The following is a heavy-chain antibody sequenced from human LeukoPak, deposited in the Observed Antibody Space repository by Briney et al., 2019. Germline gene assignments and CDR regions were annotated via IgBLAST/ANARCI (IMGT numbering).Heavy chain of an antibody. D-gene: IGHD1-26*01. Sequence: SETLSLTCTVPGGSISDYYWSWIRQSPVRGLEWIGYLYYSGNTNYNPSLKSRLTTSRDVAKNQFSLKLSSVTSADTAVYYCARGEYEDLVDNWGQGTLVTVSS. CDR2: LYYSGNT. CDR1: GGSISDYY. J-gene: IGHJ4*02. V-gene: IGHV4-59*01. CDR3: ARGEYEDLVDN.